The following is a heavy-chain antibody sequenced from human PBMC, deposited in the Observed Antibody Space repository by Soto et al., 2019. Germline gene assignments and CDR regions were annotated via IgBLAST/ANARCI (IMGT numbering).Heavy chain of an antibody. D-gene: IGHD3-3*01. CDR2: ISSSSTI. CDR1: GFTFSSYS. CDR3: ARAFNYDFWSGYYY. Sequence: EVQLVESGGGLVQPGGSLRLSCAASGFTFSSYSMNWVRQAPGKGLEWVSYISSSSTIYYADSVKGRFTISRDNAKNSLYLQMNSLRAEDTAVYYCARAFNYDFWSGYYYWGQGTLVTVSS. J-gene: IGHJ4*02. V-gene: IGHV3-48*01.